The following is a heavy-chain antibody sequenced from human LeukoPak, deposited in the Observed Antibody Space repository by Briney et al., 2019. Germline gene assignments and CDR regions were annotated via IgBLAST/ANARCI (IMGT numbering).Heavy chain of an antibody. J-gene: IGHJ4*02. CDR1: GGSISSSSYY. CDR2: IYYSGST. CDR3: ARVFLTIFGVVHKYFDY. D-gene: IGHD3-3*01. Sequence: SETLSLTCTVSGGSISSSSYYWGRIRQPPGKGLEWIGSIYYSGSTYYNPSLKSRVTISVDTSKNQFSLKLSSVTAADTAVYYCARVFLTIFGVVHKYFDYWGQGTLVTVSS. V-gene: IGHV4-39*07.